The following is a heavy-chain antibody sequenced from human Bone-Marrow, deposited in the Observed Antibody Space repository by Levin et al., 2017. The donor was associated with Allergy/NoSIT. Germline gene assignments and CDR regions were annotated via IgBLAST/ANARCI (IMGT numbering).Heavy chain of an antibody. V-gene: IGHV4-39*07. CDR1: GGSISNTDYY. D-gene: IGHD6-19*01. J-gene: IGHJ5*02. CDR2: IYYSGDT. Sequence: SQTLSLTCTVSGGSISNTDYYWAWIRQPPGKGLEWIGSIYYSGDTYYNPSLKSRVTISVDTSKNQFSLILSSVTTADTAVYYCARGPTYSSESRLSWFDPWGQGTLVTVSS. CDR3: ARGPTYSSESRLSWFDP.